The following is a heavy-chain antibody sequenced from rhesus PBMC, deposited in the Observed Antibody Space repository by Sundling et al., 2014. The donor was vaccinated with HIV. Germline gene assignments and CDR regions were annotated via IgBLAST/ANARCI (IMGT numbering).Heavy chain of an antibody. V-gene: IGHV4-127*01. CDR3: ALNPNYAEFDS. CDR1: GGSISGGYG. CDR2: IFGSIGST. Sequence: QVQLQESGPGLVKPSETLSLTCAVSGGSISGGYGWSWIRQPPGKGLEWIGHIFGSIGSTYYNPSLKSRVTISTDTSKNQFSLKLSSVTAADTAVYFCALNPNYAEFDSWGQGVLVTVSS. J-gene: IGHJ4*01. D-gene: IGHD4-11*01.